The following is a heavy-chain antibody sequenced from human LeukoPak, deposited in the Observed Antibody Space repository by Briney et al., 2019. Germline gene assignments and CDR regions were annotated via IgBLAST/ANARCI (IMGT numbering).Heavy chain of an antibody. CDR1: GFTFSSYE. Sequence: GGSLRLSCAASGFTFSSYEMNWVRQAPGKGLEWVSYISSSGSTIYYADSVKGRFTISRDNAKNSLYLQMNRLRAEDTAVYYCARGHGWNSEYWGQGTLVTVSS. D-gene: IGHD1-7*01. V-gene: IGHV3-48*03. J-gene: IGHJ4*02. CDR2: ISSSGSTI. CDR3: ARGHGWNSEY.